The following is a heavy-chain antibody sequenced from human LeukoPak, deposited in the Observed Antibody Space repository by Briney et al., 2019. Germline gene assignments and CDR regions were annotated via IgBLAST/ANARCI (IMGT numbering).Heavy chain of an antibody. D-gene: IGHD1-7*01. CDR2: ISGGGGST. CDR1: GFTFTSYS. V-gene: IGHV3-23*01. Sequence: PGGSLRLSCAASGFTFTSYSMNWVRQAPGKGLEWVSTISGGGGSTYYADSVKGRFTISRDNSKNTLYLQVNSLRAEDTAVYYCAKARLELPYFGMDVWGQGTTVTVSS. J-gene: IGHJ6*02. CDR3: AKARLELPYFGMDV.